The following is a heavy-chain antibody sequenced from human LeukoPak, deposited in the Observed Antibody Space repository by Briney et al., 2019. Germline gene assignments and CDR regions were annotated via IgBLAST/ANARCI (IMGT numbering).Heavy chain of an antibody. J-gene: IGHJ4*02. CDR1: GFTVSSNY. CDR2: ISGSGDTT. V-gene: IGHV3-23*01. D-gene: IGHD6-13*01. CDR3: AKWGGRATDSNTWYGPLDH. Sequence: GSLRLSCAASGFTVSSNYMTWVRQAPGQGLEWVSSISGSGDTTYHADSVKGRFTISRDNSKNTLYLLMNNLRTEDTAVYYCAKWGGRATDSNTWYGPLDHWGRGTLGTVS.